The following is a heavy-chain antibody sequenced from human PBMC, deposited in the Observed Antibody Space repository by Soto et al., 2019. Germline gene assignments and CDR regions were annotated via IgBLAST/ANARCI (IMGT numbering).Heavy chain of an antibody. V-gene: IGHV2-5*01. J-gene: IGHJ4*02. D-gene: IGHD6-19*01. CDR2: IYWNDDK. CDR1: GFSLSTSGLG. CDR3: AHRPSGWYLFDY. Sequence: QITLKESGPTLVRPTQTLTLTCTFSGFSLSTSGLGVGWIRQPPGKALEWLALIYWNDDKRYSTSLKARLTITKDTSKYQVVLTMTNMDPVDTATYYCAHRPSGWYLFDYWGQGTLVTVSS.